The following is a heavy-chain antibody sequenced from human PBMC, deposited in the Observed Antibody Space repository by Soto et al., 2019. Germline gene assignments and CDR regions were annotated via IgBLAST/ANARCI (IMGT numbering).Heavy chain of an antibody. CDR1: GYTFTSYY. J-gene: IGHJ4*02. CDR2: INPSGGST. D-gene: IGHD6-19*01. Sequence: GASVKVSCKASGYTFTSYYMHWVRQAPGQGLEWMGIINPSGGSTSYAQKFQGRVTMTRDTSTSTVYMELSSLRSEDTAVYYCARDPTGYSSGWLFDYWGQGTLVTSPQ. CDR3: ARDPTGYSSGWLFDY. V-gene: IGHV1-46*01.